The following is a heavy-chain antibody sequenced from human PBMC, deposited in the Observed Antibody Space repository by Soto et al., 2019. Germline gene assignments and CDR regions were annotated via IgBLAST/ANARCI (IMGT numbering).Heavy chain of an antibody. CDR1: GFTFDDYS. CDR2: ISWRSGNI. Sequence: PGGSLRVSCAASGFTFDDYSMHWVRQAPGKGLEWVSSISWRSGNIGYADSVKGRFTISRDNAKNSLYLQMNSLRVEDTALYYCAKGCGGSCLSHWGHGTLVTVSS. CDR3: AKGCGGSCLSH. J-gene: IGHJ4*01. D-gene: IGHD2-15*01. V-gene: IGHV3-9*01.